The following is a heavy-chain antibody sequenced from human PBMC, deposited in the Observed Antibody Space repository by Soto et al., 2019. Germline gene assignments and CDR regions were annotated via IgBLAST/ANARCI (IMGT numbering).Heavy chain of an antibody. CDR2: ISGSGGST. V-gene: IGHV3-23*01. Sequence: GRSLRLSCAASGFTFSSYAMSWVRQAPGKGLEWVSAISGSGGSTYYADSVKGRFTISRDNSKNTLYLQMNSLRAEDTAVYYCAIDHNDDYVGDSYLPTIWVQGTMVTVSS. CDR3: AIDHNDDYVGDSYLPTI. CDR1: GFTFSSYA. J-gene: IGHJ3*02. D-gene: IGHD3-16*02.